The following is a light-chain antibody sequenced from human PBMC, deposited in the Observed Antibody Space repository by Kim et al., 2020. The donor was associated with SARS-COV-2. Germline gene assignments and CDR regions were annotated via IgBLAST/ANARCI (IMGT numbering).Light chain of an antibody. V-gene: IGLV3-1*01. J-gene: IGLJ3*02. CDR3: QAWDSSTSSWV. CDR1: GLGDKY. Sequence: PGQTASVTCSGDGLGDKYVCWYQQKPGQSPVLVIYQDNKWPSGIPGRFSGSNSGNTATPTISGTQALDEADYYCQAWDSSTSSWVFGGGTQLTVL. CDR2: QDN.